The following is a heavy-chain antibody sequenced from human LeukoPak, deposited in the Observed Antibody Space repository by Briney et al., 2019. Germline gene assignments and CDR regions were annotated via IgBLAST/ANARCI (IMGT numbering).Heavy chain of an antibody. J-gene: IGHJ4*02. V-gene: IGHV3-64*04. CDR3: AKDGQLALFDY. Sequence: GGSLRLSCSASGFTFSSYAMHWVRQAPGKGLEYVSAISSNGGSTYYADSVKGRFTISRDNSKYTLYLQMNSLRAEDTAVYYCAKDGQLALFDYWGQGTLVTVSS. D-gene: IGHD6-13*01. CDR2: ISSNGGST. CDR1: GFTFSSYA.